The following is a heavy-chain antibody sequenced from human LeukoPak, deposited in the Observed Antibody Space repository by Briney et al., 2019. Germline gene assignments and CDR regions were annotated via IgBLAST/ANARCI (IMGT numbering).Heavy chain of an antibody. CDR1: GGSISSSSYY. J-gene: IGHJ4*02. D-gene: IGHD6-13*01. CDR2: IYYSGST. Sequence: SETLSLTCTVSGGSISSSSYYWGWIRQPPGKGLEWIGSIYYSGSTYYNPSLKSRVTISVDTSKNQFSLKLSSVTAADTAVYYCARMGLAAAGTDYWGQGTLVTVSS. CDR3: ARMGLAAAGTDY. V-gene: IGHV4-39*01.